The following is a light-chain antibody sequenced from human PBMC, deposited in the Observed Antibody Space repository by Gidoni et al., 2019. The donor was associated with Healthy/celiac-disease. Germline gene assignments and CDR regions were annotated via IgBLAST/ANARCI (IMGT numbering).Light chain of an antibody. V-gene: IGKV2-28*01. CDR2: LGS. CDR1: QSLLHSNGYNY. J-gene: IGKJ5*01. Sequence: DIVMTQSPLSLPVTPGEPASISCRSSQSLLHSNGYNYLDWYLQKPGQSPQLLIYLGSNRASGVPDRFSVSGSGTDFTLKISRVEAEDVGVYYCMQALQTITFXXXTRLEIK. CDR3: MQALQTIT.